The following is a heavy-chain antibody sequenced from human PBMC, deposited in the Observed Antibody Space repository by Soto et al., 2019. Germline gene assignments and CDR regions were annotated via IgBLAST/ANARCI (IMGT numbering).Heavy chain of an antibody. V-gene: IGHV1-69*08. D-gene: IGHD2-2*01. J-gene: IGHJ4*02. CDR2: IIPILGIA. CDR1: GGTFSSYT. CDR3: AREGSAVLYYFDY. Sequence: QVQLVQSGAEVKKPGSSVKVSCKASGGTFSSYTISWVRQAPGQGLEWMGRIIPILGIANYAQKFQGRVTITADKSTSTAYVELSSLRSEDTAVYYCAREGSAVLYYFDYWGQGTLVTVSS.